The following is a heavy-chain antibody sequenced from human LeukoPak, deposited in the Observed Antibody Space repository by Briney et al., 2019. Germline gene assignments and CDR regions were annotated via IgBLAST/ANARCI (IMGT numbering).Heavy chain of an antibody. Sequence: GGSLSLSCPASGFAFSSYSMNWVRQAPGNGLEWVSYISGSGTTIYYADSVKGRFTISRDKAKTSLYLQMNSLRDEDTAVYSCARGYYFDYWGQGTLVTVSS. CDR2: ISGSGTTI. J-gene: IGHJ4*02. CDR1: GFAFSSYS. V-gene: IGHV3-48*02. CDR3: ARGYYFDY.